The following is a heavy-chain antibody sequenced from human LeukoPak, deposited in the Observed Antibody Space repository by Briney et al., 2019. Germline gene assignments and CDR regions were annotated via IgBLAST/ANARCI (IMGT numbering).Heavy chain of an antibody. Sequence: GGSLRLSCAASGFTFSSYAMSWVRQAPGKGLEWVSHIGGSGSFIYYADSVKGRFTISRDNAKNSVYLQMNSLRDEDTAVYFCARLLATWDYYYMDVWGKGTTVTVSS. D-gene: IGHD3-3*02. CDR2: IGGSGSFI. CDR3: ARLLATWDYYYMDV. V-gene: IGHV3-48*02. CDR1: GFTFSSYA. J-gene: IGHJ6*03.